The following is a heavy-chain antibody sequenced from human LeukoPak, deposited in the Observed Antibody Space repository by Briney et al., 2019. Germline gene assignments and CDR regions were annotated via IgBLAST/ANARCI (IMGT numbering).Heavy chain of an antibody. Sequence: GGSLRLSCAASGFTFSSYAMSWVRQAPGKGLEWVSAISGSGGSTYYADSVKGRFTISRDNSKNTLYLQMNSLRAEDTAVYYCARDGDSYYYYGMDVWGKGTTVTVSS. CDR3: ARDGDSYYYYGMDV. V-gene: IGHV3-23*01. CDR2: ISGSGGST. J-gene: IGHJ6*04. CDR1: GFTFSSYA. D-gene: IGHD7-27*01.